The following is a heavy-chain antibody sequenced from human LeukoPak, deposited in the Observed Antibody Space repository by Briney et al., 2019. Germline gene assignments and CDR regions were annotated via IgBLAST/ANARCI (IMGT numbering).Heavy chain of an antibody. J-gene: IGHJ3*02. CDR2: IYSGGST. CDR3: ASPDYYDSSGYSDAFDI. V-gene: IGHV3-53*01. CDR1: GFTVSSNY. D-gene: IGHD3-22*01. Sequence: GGSLGLSCAASGFTVSSNYMSWVRQAPGKGLEWVSVIYSGGSTYYADSVKGRFTISRDNSKNTLYLQMNSLRAEDTAVYYCASPDYYDSSGYSDAFDIWGQGTMVTVSS.